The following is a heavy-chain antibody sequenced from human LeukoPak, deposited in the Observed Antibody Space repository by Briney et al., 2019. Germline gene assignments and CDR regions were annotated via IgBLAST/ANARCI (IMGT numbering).Heavy chain of an antibody. CDR1: GFTFSSYW. Sequence: GGSLRLSCAASGFTFSSYWMSWVRQAPGKGLEWVANIKQDGSEKYYVDSVKGRFTISRDNAKNSLYLQMNSLRAEDTAVYYCARLPVAAAGTDYYGMDVWGQGTTVTVSS. J-gene: IGHJ6*02. V-gene: IGHV3-7*03. CDR3: ARLPVAAAGTDYYGMDV. CDR2: IKQDGSEK. D-gene: IGHD6-13*01.